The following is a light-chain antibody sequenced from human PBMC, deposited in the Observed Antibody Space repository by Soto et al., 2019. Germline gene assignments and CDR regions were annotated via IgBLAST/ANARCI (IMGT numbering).Light chain of an antibody. CDR2: AAS. J-gene: IGKJ1*01. CDR3: QQSYTIPRT. Sequence: DFQMTQSPSPLSASIGDTVNISCRAGQTINSYLNWYQQKPGKAPKVLIYAASNLHGGVPSRFRGSGSGTDFTLTITSLQPEDSAIYFCQQSYTIPRTFGQGTKVDIK. CDR1: QTINSY. V-gene: IGKV1-39*01.